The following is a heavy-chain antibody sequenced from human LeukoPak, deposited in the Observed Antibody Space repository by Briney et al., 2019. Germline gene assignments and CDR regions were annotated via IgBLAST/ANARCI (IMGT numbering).Heavy chain of an antibody. CDR1: GGSFSGYY. CDR2: INHSGST. D-gene: IGHD2-15*01. V-gene: IGHV4-34*01. CDR3: ARSPLLNRRRRCYFDY. Sequence: SETLSLTCAVYGGSFSGYYWSWIRQPPGKGLEWIGEINHSGSTNYNPSLKSRVTISVDTSKNQFSLKLSSVTAADTAVYYCARSPLLNRRRRCYFDYWGQGTLVTVSS. J-gene: IGHJ4*02.